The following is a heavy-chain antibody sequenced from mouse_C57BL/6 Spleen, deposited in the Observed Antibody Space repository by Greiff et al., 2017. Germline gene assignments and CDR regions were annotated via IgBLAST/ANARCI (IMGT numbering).Heavy chain of an antibody. CDR1: GFTFTDYY. D-gene: IGHD1-1*01. J-gene: IGHJ2*01. Sequence: VMLVESGGGLVQPGGSLSLSCAASGFTFTDYYMSWVRQPPGKALEWLGFIRNKANGYTTEYSASVKGRFTISRDNSQSILYLQMNALRAEDSATYYCARYRDYGSGTGYFDYWGQGTTLTVSS. V-gene: IGHV7-3*01. CDR3: ARYRDYGSGTGYFDY. CDR2: IRNKANGYTT.